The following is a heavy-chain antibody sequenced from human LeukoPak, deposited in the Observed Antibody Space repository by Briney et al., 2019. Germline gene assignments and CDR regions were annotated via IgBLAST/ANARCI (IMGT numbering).Heavy chain of an antibody. V-gene: IGHV4-38-2*02. Sequence: PSETLSLTCTVSGYSISSGYYWGWIRQPPGKGLEWIGSIYHSGSTYYNPSLKSRVTISVDTSKNQFSLKLSSVTAADTAVYYCARDHSAVAGTWFDPWGQGTLVTVSS. D-gene: IGHD6-19*01. CDR2: IYHSGST. CDR3: ARDHSAVAGTWFDP. J-gene: IGHJ5*02. CDR1: GYSISSGYY.